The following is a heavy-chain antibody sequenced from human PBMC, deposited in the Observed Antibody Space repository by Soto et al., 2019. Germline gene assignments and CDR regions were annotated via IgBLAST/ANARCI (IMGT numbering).Heavy chain of an antibody. Sequence: GGSLRLSCAASGFIFSDHYMGWIRQAPGKGLEWLSYITKSGSSARYADSVNGRITISRDNTKNSLFLQMNSLRDEDTGIYYCVPRTHYGAWVDYYHNWSEGTLVTVSS. CDR1: GFIFSDHY. J-gene: IGHJ4*02. CDR2: ITKSGSSA. V-gene: IGHV3-11*01. D-gene: IGHD3-10*01. CDR3: VPRTHYGAWVDYYHN.